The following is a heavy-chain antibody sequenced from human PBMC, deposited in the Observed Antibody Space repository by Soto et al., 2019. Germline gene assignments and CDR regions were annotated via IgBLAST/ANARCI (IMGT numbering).Heavy chain of an antibody. V-gene: IGHV1-24*01. CDR2: FDPEDGET. Sequence: QVQLVQSGAEVKKPGASVKVSCKVSGYTLTELSMHWVRQAPGKGLEWMGGFDPEDGETIYAQKFQGRVTMTEDTSTDTAYIELSSLRSEDTAVYYCATDPPYCSGGSCYSNWFDPWGQGTLVTVSS. J-gene: IGHJ5*02. CDR3: ATDPPYCSGGSCYSNWFDP. CDR1: GYTLTELS. D-gene: IGHD2-15*01.